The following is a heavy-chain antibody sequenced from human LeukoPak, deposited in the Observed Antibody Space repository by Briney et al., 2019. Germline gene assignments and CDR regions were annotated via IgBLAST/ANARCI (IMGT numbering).Heavy chain of an antibody. V-gene: IGHV3-21*01. J-gene: IGHJ5*02. CDR3: ARGQPLDYYGSGAFNWFDP. CDR1: GFTFSSYS. CDR2: ISRSSSYI. Sequence: GGSLRLSCAASGFTFSSYSMNWVRQAPGKGLEWVSSISRSSSYIYYADSVKGRFTISRDNAKNSLYLQMNSLRAEDTAVYYCARGQPLDYYGSGAFNWFDPWGQGTLVTVSS. D-gene: IGHD3-10*01.